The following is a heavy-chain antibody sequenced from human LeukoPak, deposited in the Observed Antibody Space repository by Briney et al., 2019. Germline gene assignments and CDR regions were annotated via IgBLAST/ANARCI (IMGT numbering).Heavy chain of an antibody. J-gene: IGHJ3*02. CDR2: IYYSGST. D-gene: IGHD6-19*01. Sequence: SETLSLTCTVSGGSISTYYWSWIRQPPGKGLEWIGYIYYSGSTNYSPSLKSRVTMSVDTSKNQFSLRLSSMIAADTAVYYCARGQWLPIDAFDIWGQGTMVTVSS. CDR1: GGSISTYY. V-gene: IGHV4-59*01. CDR3: ARGQWLPIDAFDI.